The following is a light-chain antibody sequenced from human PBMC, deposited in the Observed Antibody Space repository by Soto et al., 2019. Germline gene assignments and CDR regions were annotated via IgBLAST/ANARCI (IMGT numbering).Light chain of an antibody. J-gene: IGKJ4*01. V-gene: IGKV3D-15*01. Sequence: EIVMTQSPATLSVSPGERATLSCRASQSVSSNLAWYLQKPGQAPRLLIYGASTRATGIPARFSGSGSGTEFTLTISSLQSEDFAVYYCQQYNNWPPLTFGGGTKVELK. CDR3: QQYNNWPPLT. CDR2: GAS. CDR1: QSVSSN.